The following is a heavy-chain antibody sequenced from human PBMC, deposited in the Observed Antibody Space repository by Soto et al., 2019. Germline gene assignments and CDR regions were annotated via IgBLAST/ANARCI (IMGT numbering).Heavy chain of an antibody. D-gene: IGHD1-26*01. J-gene: IGHJ3*02. CDR2: MNPNRGNT. CDR1: GYTFASYD. CDR3: ARERSSGAFDI. Sequence: ASVNVSCKTSGYTFASYDINWVRQATGQGLEWMGWMNPNRGNTAYAQKFPGRVTMTRNTSISTAYMELSSLRSEDTAVYYCARERSSGAFDIWGQGTMVTVSS. V-gene: IGHV1-8*01.